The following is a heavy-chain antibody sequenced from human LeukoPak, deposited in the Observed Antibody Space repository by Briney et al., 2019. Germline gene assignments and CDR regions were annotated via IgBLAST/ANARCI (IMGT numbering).Heavy chain of an antibody. CDR2: FYPVDSDT. Sequence: GESLKISCKGSGYSFTSYWIGWVRQMPGKGLEWMGIFYPVDSDTRNSPSFQGQVTISADKSISTAYLQWSSLKASDTAMYYCARHEVRTYYYGSGSYPDAFDIWGQGTMVTVSS. CDR3: ARHEVRTYYYGSGSYPDAFDI. V-gene: IGHV5-51*01. CDR1: GYSFTSYW. D-gene: IGHD3-10*01. J-gene: IGHJ3*02.